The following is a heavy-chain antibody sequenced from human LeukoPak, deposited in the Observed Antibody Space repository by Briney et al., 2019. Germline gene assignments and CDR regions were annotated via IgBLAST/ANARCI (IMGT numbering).Heavy chain of an antibody. V-gene: IGHV4-61*02. CDR1: GGSISSGRYY. CDR2: IYTSGST. J-gene: IGHJ6*03. CDR3: ARDRRYDFWSGEWEGHYYYMDV. Sequence: SDPLSLTCTVSGGSISSGRYYWSWIRQPAGKGLEWLGRIYTSGSTHYNPSLTSRVTISVDTSKNQFSLKLSSVTAADTAVYYCARDRRYDFWSGEWEGHYYYMDVWGKGTTVTVSS. D-gene: IGHD3-3*01.